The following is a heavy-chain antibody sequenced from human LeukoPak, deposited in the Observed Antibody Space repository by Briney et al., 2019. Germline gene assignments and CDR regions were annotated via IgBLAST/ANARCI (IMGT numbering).Heavy chain of an antibody. D-gene: IGHD3-10*01. CDR1: GFTFSSYA. CDR3: ARSGLMIRGVIDY. V-gene: IGHV3-30*04. Sequence: GGPLRLSCAASGFTFSSYAMHWVRQAPGKGLEWVAVIPYDGGNKYYADSVKGRFTISRDNSKNTPYLQMNSLRAEDTAVYYCARSGLMIRGVIDYWGQGTLVTVSS. CDR2: IPYDGGNK. J-gene: IGHJ4*02.